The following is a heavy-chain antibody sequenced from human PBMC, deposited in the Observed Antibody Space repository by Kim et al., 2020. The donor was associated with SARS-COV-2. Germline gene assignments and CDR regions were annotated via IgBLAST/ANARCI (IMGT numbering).Heavy chain of an antibody. J-gene: IGHJ4*02. V-gene: IGHV3-53*01. Sequence: YADSVKGRFTISGDNSKNTRYLQMNSRRAEDTAVYYCARSTPYDSSGYFYWGQGTLVTVSS. CDR3: ARSTPYDSSGYFY. D-gene: IGHD3-22*01.